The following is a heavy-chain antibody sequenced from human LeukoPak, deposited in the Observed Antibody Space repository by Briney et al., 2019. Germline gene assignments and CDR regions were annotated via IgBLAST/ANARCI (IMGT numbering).Heavy chain of an antibody. CDR1: GGSISSNY. D-gene: IGHD2-15*01. V-gene: IGHV4-59*08. Sequence: SETLSLTCTVSGGSISSNYWSWIRQPPGKGLEWIGYIYYSGSTSYNPSLKSRVTISVDTSRDQFTLKLSSVTAADTAVYYCASSGANCSGGSCWAEAFDIWGQGTMVTVSS. CDR2: IYYSGST. J-gene: IGHJ3*02. CDR3: ASSGANCSGGSCWAEAFDI.